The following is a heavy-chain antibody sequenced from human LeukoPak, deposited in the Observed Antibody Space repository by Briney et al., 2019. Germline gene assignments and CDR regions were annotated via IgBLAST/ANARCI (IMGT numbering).Heavy chain of an antibody. Sequence: GGSLRLSCAASGFTFSSYSMNWVRQAPGKGLEWVSSISSSSSYIYYADSVKGRFTISRDNAKNSLYLQMNSLRAEDTAVYYCASYKLAAAGAFGIWGQGTMVTVSS. V-gene: IGHV3-21*01. J-gene: IGHJ3*02. D-gene: IGHD6-13*01. CDR3: ASYKLAAAGAFGI. CDR1: GFTFSSYS. CDR2: ISSSSSYI.